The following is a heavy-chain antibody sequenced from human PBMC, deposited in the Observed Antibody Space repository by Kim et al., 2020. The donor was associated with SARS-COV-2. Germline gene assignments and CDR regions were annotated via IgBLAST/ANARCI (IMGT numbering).Heavy chain of an antibody. CDR3: ARAFGEYCGGDCFYCDYGMDV. CDR2: IYYSGST. D-gene: IGHD2-21*02. V-gene: IGHV4-59*13. CDR1: GGSISSYY. Sequence: SETLSLTCTVSGGSISSYYWSWIRQPPGKGLEWIGYIYYSGSTNYNPSLKSRVTISVDTSKNQFSLKLSLVPAADTAVYYCARAFGEYCGGDCFYCDYGMDVWGQGTTVTVSS. J-gene: IGHJ6*02.